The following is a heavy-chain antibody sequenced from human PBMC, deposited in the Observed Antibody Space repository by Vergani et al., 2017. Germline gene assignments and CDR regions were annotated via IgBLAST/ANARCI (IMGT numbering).Heavy chain of an antibody. D-gene: IGHD3-10*01. V-gene: IGHV1-69*06. J-gene: IGHJ6*03. CDR2: LIPIFGTA. Sequence: QVQLVQSGAEVKKPGSSVKVSCKASGGTFSSYAISWVRQAPGHGLEWMGGLIPIFGTANYAQKFQGRVTITADKSTSTAYMELSSLRSEDTAVYYCARATRTGGGYYYGSGETYYYYYMDVWGKGTTVTVSS. CDR1: GGTFSSYA. CDR3: ARATRTGGGYYYGSGETYYYYYMDV.